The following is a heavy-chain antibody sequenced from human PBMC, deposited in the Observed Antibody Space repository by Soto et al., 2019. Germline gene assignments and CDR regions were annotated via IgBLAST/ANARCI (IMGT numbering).Heavy chain of an antibody. D-gene: IGHD5-18*01. CDR1: GFTFSDYY. CDR2: ISSSSSDT. V-gene: IGHV3-11*06. Sequence: GGSLRLPCAASGFTFSDYYMTWIRQAPGKGLECISYISSSSSDTNYADSVKGRFTISRDNARNSLYLQMNSLRAEDTAVYYCATTLRGSSSVYDCWGQGTLVTVSS. J-gene: IGHJ4*02. CDR3: ATTLRGSSSVYDC.